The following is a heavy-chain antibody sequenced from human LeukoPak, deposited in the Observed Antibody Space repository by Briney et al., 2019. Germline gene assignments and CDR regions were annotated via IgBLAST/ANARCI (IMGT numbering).Heavy chain of an antibody. V-gene: IGHV1-24*01. CDR3: ATAVEXXTXXXXXY. CDR1: GYTLTELS. Sequence: GASVNVSCKVSGYTLTELSMHWVRQAPGKGLEWMGGFDPEDGETIYAQKFQGRVTMTEDTSTDTAYMELSSLRSEDTAVYYCATAVEXXTXXXXXYWGXXXLXTVSS. CDR2: FDPEDGET. D-gene: IGHD5-24*01. J-gene: IGHJ4*02.